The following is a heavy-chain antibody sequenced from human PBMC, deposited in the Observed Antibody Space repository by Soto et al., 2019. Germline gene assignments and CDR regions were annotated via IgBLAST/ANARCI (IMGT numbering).Heavy chain of an antibody. D-gene: IGHD3-10*01. J-gene: IGHJ6*02. CDR3: AAGPYYYGSGSYYDYYYYGMDV. V-gene: IGHV1-3*01. Sequence: ASVKVSCKASGYTFTSYAMHWVRQAPGQRLEWMGWINAGNGNTKYSQKFQGRVTITRDMSTSTAYMELSSLRSEDTAVYYCAAGPYYYGSGSYYDYYYYGMDVWGQGTTVTVSS. CDR1: GYTFTSYA. CDR2: INAGNGNT.